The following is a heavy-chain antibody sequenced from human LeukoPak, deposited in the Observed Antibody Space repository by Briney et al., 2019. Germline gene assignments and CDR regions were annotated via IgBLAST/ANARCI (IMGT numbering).Heavy chain of an antibody. CDR2: FDPEDGGT. CDR1: GYTLTELS. D-gene: IGHD6-13*01. V-gene: IGHV1-24*01. CDR3: ATGGSSSWHRPSNNWFDP. J-gene: IGHJ5*02. Sequence: ASVKVSCKVSGYTLTELSMHWVRQAPGKGLEWMGGFDPEDGGTIYAQKFQGRVTMTEDTSTDTAYMELSSLRSEVTAVYYCATGGSSSWHRPSNNWFDPWGQGTLVTVSS.